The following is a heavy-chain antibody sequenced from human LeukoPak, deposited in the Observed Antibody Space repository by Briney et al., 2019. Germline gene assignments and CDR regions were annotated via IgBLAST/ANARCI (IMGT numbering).Heavy chain of an antibody. V-gene: IGHV3-7*01. Sequence: PGGSLRLSCATSGFTFSTYWMSWVRQAPGKGLEWVANIKQDGTEKYYVDSVKGRFTISRDNAKNSLCLQMNSLRAEDTAVYYCVRGGYTYAYWGQGTLVTVSS. CDR2: IKQDGTEK. CDR3: VRGGYTYAY. CDR1: GFTFSTYW. D-gene: IGHD5-24*01. J-gene: IGHJ4*02.